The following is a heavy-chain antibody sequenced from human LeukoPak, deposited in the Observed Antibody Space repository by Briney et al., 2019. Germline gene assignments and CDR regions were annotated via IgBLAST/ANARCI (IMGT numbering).Heavy chain of an antibody. CDR3: AKDIGATDYTPEAFVI. J-gene: IGHJ3*02. D-gene: IGHD4-11*01. V-gene: IGHV3-20*04. Sequence: GGSFGHLMSGLWITLDDYGMSWVGPAPGEGLGVVSGIIWSCSSTSYADSVKGRFTILRDNAKNSLYLQMNTLRAEETALYYCAKDIGATDYTPEAFVIWGQGTMDSVSS. CDR2: IIWSCSST. CDR1: ITLDDYG.